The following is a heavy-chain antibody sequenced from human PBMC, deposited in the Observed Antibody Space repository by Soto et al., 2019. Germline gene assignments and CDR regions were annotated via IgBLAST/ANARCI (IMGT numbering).Heavy chain of an antibody. CDR1: GFTFSSYA. CDR2: ISGSGGST. V-gene: IGHV3-23*01. J-gene: IGHJ4*02. D-gene: IGHD6-19*01. CDR3: AGGTVAGIRFY. Sequence: GGSLRLSCAASGFTFSSYAMSWVRQAPGKGLEWVSAISGSGGSTYYADSVKGRFTISRDNSENTLYLQMNSLRAEDTAVYYCAGGTVAGIRFYWGQGTLVTVSS.